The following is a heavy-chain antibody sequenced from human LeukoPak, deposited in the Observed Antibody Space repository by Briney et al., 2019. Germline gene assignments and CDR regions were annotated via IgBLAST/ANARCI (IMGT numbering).Heavy chain of an antibody. CDR2: IGAFNGNT. J-gene: IGHJ3*02. Sequence: ASVKGAWEACGYSWDRDGIRWVRQAPGQGLEWLGWIGAFNGNTNYAQNLQGRVTMTADTSTTTAYMELRSLSSDDTAVYYCARDFLSYDGSENHFEDTFDIWGQGTMVTVSS. D-gene: IGHD3-22*01. CDR1: GYSWDRDG. V-gene: IGHV1-18*01. CDR3: ARDFLSYDGSENHFEDTFDI.